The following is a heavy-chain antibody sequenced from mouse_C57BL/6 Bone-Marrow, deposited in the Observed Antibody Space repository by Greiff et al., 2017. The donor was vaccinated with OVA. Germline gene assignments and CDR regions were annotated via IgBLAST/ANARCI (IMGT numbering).Heavy chain of an antibody. J-gene: IGHJ2*01. V-gene: IGHV5-6*01. Sequence: EVQGVESGGDLVKPGGSLKLSCAASGFTFSSYGMSWVRQTPDKRLEWVATISSGGSYTYYPDSVKGRFTIPRDNAKNTLYLQMSSLKSEDTAMYYCARHSTTVVYFDYWGRGTTLTVSS. CDR3: ARHSTTVVYFDY. D-gene: IGHD1-1*01. CDR2: ISSGGSYT. CDR1: GFTFSSYG.